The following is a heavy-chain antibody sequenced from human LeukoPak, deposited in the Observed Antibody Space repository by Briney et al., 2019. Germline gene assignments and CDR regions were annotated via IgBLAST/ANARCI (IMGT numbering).Heavy chain of an antibody. Sequence: GRSLRLSCAASGFTFSSYGMHWVRQAPGKGLEWVAVISYDGSNKYYADSVKGRFTISRDNSKNTLYLQKNSLRAEDTAVYYCAKGHDGYNYGGAFDYWGQGTLVTVSS. V-gene: IGHV3-30*18. D-gene: IGHD5-24*01. CDR2: ISYDGSNK. CDR1: GFTFSSYG. J-gene: IGHJ4*02. CDR3: AKGHDGYNYGGAFDY.